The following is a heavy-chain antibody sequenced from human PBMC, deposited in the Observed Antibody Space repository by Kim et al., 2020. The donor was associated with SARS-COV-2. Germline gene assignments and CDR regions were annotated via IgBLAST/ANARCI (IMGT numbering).Heavy chain of an antibody. CDR3: ARADYYDSRGYRP. V-gene: IGHV4-59*01. D-gene: IGHD3-22*01. Sequence: YNPSLKIRVTISVDTSKTQCSLKLSSVTAADTAVYYCARADYYDSRGYRPWGQGTLVTVSS. J-gene: IGHJ5*02.